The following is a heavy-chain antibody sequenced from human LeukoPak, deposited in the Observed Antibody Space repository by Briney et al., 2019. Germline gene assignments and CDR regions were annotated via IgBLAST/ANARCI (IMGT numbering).Heavy chain of an antibody. J-gene: IGHJ4*02. V-gene: IGHV1-2*02. CDR1: GYSFTGFY. D-gene: IGHD5-12*01. CDR2: INPQSGAT. Sequence: GASVKVSCKASGYSFTGFYIHWVRQAPGQGLEWMAWINPQSGATNYAQKFKGRITTTRDMSITTAYMEMTTLRSDDTAVYYCARRGGDSGLYFAYWGQGTLVTVSS. CDR3: ARRGGDSGLYFAY.